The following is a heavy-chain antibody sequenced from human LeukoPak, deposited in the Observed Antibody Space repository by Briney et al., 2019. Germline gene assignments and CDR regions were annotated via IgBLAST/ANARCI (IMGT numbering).Heavy chain of an antibody. CDR3: TRAVITFGAAVAKGFDS. Sequence: SETLSLTCTVSGVSFSTYYWSWLRQPPGKGLEWMGYIYYSGSTYYNPSLKSRVTMSLDTSKNQFSLNLRSVTAADTAVYYCTRAVITFGAAVAKGFDSWGQGTLVTVSS. V-gene: IGHV4-59*01. D-gene: IGHD3-16*01. CDR2: IYYSGST. J-gene: IGHJ4*02. CDR1: GVSFSTYY.